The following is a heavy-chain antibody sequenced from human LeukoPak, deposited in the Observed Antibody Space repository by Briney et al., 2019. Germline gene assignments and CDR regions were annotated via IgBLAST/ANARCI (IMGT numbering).Heavy chain of an antibody. CDR1: GDSVSSSSTA. V-gene: IGHV4-59*08. CDR3: ARRPVEMAAIREDNWFDP. CDR2: IYYSGST. J-gene: IGHJ5*02. Sequence: SQTLSLTCAISGDSVSSSSTAWNWIRQPPGKGLEWIGRIYYSGSTNYNPSLKGRVTMSVDTSKNQFSLKLSSVTAADTAVYYCARRPVEMAAIREDNWFDPWGQGTLVTVSS. D-gene: IGHD5-24*01.